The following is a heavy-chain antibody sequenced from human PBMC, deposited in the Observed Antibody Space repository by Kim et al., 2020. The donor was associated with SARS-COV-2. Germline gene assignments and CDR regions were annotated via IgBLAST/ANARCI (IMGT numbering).Heavy chain of an antibody. CDR2: ISYDGSNK. J-gene: IGHJ4*02. D-gene: IGHD3-10*01. Sequence: GGSLRLSCAASGFTFSSYGMHWVRQAPGKGLEWVAVISYDGSNKYYADSVKGRFTISRDNSKNTLYLQMNSLRAEDTAVYYCAKDRGYWGQGTLVTVSS. CDR1: GFTFSSYG. CDR3: AKDRGY. V-gene: IGHV3-30*18.